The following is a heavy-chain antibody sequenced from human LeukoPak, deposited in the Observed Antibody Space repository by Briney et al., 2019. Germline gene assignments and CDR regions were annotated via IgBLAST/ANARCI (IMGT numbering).Heavy chain of an antibody. Sequence: GGSLRLSCSASGFTFSSYAMHWVRQAPGKGLEYVSAISSNGGSTYYADSVKGRFTISRDNSKNTLYLQMSSLRAEDTAVYYCAKGSLGGAGTGTLIDYWGQGTLVTVSS. CDR1: GFTFSSYA. D-gene: IGHD1-26*01. CDR2: ISSNGGST. J-gene: IGHJ4*02. V-gene: IGHV3-64D*06. CDR3: AKGSLGGAGTGTLIDY.